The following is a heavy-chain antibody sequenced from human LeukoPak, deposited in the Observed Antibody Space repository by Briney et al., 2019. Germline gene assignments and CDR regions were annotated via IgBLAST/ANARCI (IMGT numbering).Heavy chain of an antibody. D-gene: IGHD3-10*01. J-gene: IGHJ3*02. CDR1: GFTFSSYW. V-gene: IGHV3-74*01. CDR3: STGSGHAFDI. CDR2: INSDGSST. Sequence: GGSLRLSCAASGFTFSSYWMSWVRQVPGKGPVWVSRINSDGSSTSYAASVKGRFTISRDNAKNTLYVQMNSLRAEETAVYYCSTGSGHAFDIWGRGTMVTVSS.